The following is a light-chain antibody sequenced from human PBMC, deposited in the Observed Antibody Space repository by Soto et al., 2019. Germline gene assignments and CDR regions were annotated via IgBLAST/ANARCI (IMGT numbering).Light chain of an antibody. CDR2: PAS. V-gene: IGKV1-9*01. Sequence: DIQVTQSPSFLSASVGDRVTITCRASQGLSSSLAWYQQRPGKAPQLLIYPASTLQSGVPARFSGSGSGTEFTLTISSLQSEDFATYYCQQLNAYPLTFGGGTKVDIK. CDR3: QQLNAYPLT. CDR1: QGLSSS. J-gene: IGKJ4*01.